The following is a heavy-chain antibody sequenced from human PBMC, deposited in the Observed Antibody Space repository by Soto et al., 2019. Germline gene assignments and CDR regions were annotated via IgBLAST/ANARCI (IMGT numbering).Heavy chain of an antibody. CDR3: ARGNWGSYMDV. J-gene: IGHJ6*04. V-gene: IGHV4-34*01. CDR2: INHSGST. CDR1: GGSFSGYY. D-gene: IGHD7-27*01. Sequence: SETLSLTCAVYGGSFSGYYWSLIRQPPGKGLEWIGEINHSGSTNYNPSLKSRVTISVDTSKNQFSLKLSSVTAADTAVYYCARGNWGSYMDVWGKGTTVTVSS.